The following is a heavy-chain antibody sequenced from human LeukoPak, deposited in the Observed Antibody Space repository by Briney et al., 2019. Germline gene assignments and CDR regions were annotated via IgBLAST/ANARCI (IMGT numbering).Heavy chain of an antibody. D-gene: IGHD3-10*01. CDR3: AKNGVFYYGSGSYYNLYYFDY. J-gene: IGHJ4*02. CDR2: ISYDGSNK. V-gene: IGHV3-30-3*02. CDR1: GFTFSSYA. Sequence: GRSLRLSCAASGFTFSSYAMHWVRQAPGKGLEWVAVISYDGSNKYYADSVKGRFTISRDNSKNTLYLQMNSLRAEDTAVYYCAKNGVFYYGSGSYYNLYYFDYWGQGTLATVSS.